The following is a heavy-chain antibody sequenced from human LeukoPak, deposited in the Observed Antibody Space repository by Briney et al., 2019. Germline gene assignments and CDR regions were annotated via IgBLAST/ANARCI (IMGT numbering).Heavy chain of an antibody. V-gene: IGHV3-21*03. CDR2: ITGTGSQLDDV. Sequence: PGGSLRLSCAASGFKFSVYSMNWVRQAPGSGLQWVSRITGTGSQLDDVDYADSVRGRFTISRDNGKGSLFLEMRGLRVEDTGIYFCARETGFADAFDFWGRGSLVTVSS. CDR1: GFKFSVYS. CDR3: ARETGFADAFDF. J-gene: IGHJ3*01.